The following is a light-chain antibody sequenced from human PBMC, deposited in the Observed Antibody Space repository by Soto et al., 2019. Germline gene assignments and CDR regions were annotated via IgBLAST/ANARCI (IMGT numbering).Light chain of an antibody. CDR2: GAS. Sequence: EIVMTQSRATLSVSPGERPTLSCRASQSASRNLAWYQQKPGQAPSLLIYGASTRATGIPARFSGSGSGTEFTLTISSLKSEDFAVYYCQQYNNWHSWTFGQGTKVDIK. CDR3: QQYNNWHSWT. J-gene: IGKJ1*01. V-gene: IGKV3-15*01. CDR1: QSASRN.